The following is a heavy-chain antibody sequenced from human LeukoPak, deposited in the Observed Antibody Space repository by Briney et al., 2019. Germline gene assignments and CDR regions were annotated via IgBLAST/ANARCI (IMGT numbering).Heavy chain of an antibody. CDR2: INSDGNST. Sequence: GGSLRLSCAASGFTFSNYWMHWVRQAPGKGLVWVSRINSDGNSTSYADSVKGRFTISRDNAKNTLYLQMNSLRVEDTAVYYCARDRTGLGYCSSTSCYPHYYYMDVWGKGTTVTISS. CDR3: ARDRTGLGYCSSTSCYPHYYYMDV. CDR1: GFTFSNYW. V-gene: IGHV3-74*01. D-gene: IGHD2-2*01. J-gene: IGHJ6*03.